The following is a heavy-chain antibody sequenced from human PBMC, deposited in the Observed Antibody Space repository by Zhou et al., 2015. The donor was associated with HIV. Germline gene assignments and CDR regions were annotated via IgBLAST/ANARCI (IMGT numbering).Heavy chain of an antibody. Sequence: QVQLVQSGAEVKKPGASVKVSCKASGYTFTGYYMHWVRQAPGQGLEWMGWINPNSGGTNYAQKFQGRVTMTRDTSISTAYMELSRLRSDDTAVYYCARERVDSYGDYNYYYGMDVWGQGTTVTVSS. CDR3: ARERVDSYGDYNYYYGMDV. CDR2: INPNSGGT. CDR1: GYTFTGYY. J-gene: IGHJ6*02. D-gene: IGHD4-17*01. V-gene: IGHV1-2*02.